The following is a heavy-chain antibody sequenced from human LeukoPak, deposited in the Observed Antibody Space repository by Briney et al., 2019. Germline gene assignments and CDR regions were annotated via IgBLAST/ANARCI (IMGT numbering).Heavy chain of an antibody. CDR1: GFTFRDAA. CDR2: INSDESTT. J-gene: IGHJ5*02. V-gene: IGHV3-74*01. Sequence: GSLRLSCAASGFTFRDAAMTWVRQAPGKGLVWVSRINSDESTTVYADSVKGRFTISRDNAKNTLYLQMNSLTAEDTAVYYCARSDWFDPWGQGTLVTVSS. CDR3: ARSDWFDP.